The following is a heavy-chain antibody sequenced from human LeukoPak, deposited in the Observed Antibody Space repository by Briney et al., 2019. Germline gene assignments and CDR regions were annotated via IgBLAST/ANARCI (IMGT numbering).Heavy chain of an antibody. CDR1: GFTFSDYY. V-gene: IGHV3-11*01. CDR3: ARPWGYGDYDHDAFDI. Sequence: PGGSLRLSCAVSGFTFSDYYMSWIRQAPGKGLEWVSYISSSGSTIYYADSVKGRFTISRDNAKNSLYLQMNSLRAEDTAVYYCARPWGYGDYDHDAFDIWGQGTMVTVSS. CDR2: ISSSGSTI. J-gene: IGHJ3*02. D-gene: IGHD4-17*01.